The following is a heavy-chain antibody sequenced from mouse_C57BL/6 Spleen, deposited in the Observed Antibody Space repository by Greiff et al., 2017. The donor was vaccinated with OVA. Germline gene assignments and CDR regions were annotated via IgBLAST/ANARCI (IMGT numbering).Heavy chain of an antibody. J-gene: IGHJ1*03. CDR1: GYAFTNYL. V-gene: IGHV1-54*01. Sequence: LQESGAELVRPGTSVKVSCKASGYAFTNYLIEWVKQRPGQGLEWIGVINPGSGGTNYNEKFKGKATLTADKSSSTAYMQLSSLTSEDSAVYFCARRDGYYRYFDVWGTGTTVTVSS. D-gene: IGHD2-3*01. CDR3: ARRDGYYRYFDV. CDR2: INPGSGGT.